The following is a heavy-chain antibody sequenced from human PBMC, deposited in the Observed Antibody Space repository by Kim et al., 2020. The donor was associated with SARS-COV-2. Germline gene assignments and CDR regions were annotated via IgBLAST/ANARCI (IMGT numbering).Heavy chain of an antibody. V-gene: IGHV3-23*03. CDR2: IYSGASST. D-gene: IGHD1-26*01. CDR3: AKGLTYSGSYSPPFVD. J-gene: IGHJ4*02. Sequence: GGSLRLSCAASGFTFRSYAMSWVRQAPGKGLEWVSVIYSGASSTYYADSVKGRFTISRDDSKNTLYLQMKGLRAEDTAVYYCAKGLTYSGSYSPPFVDWGQGILGTVSS. CDR1: GFTFRSYA.